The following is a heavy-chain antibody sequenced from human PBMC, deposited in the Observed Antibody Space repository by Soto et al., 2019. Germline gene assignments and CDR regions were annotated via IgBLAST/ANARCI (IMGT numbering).Heavy chain of an antibody. V-gene: IGHV3-21*06. J-gene: IGHJ4*02. CDR1: GFTFSGYS. CDR3: ARESEDLTSNFDY. CDR2: ISSTTNYI. Sequence: GGSLRLSCAASGFTFSGYSMNWVRQVPGKGLEWVSSISSTTNYIYYGDSMKGRFTISRDNAKNSLYLEMNSLRAEDTAVYYCARESEDLTSNFDYWGQGPLVTVSS.